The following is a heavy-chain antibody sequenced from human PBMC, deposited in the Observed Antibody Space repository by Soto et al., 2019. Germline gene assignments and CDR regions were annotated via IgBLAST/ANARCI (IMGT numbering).Heavy chain of an antibody. V-gene: IGHV1-8*01. J-gene: IGHJ3*02. CDR1: GYTFTSYD. CDR3: ARERGAFDI. Sequence: QVQLVQSGAEVKKPGASVKVSCKASGYTFTSYDINWVRQATGQGLEWMGWMNPNSGNTGYAQKFQGRVTMTRNTSTSTAFMALGSLRSEDTTVYYCARERGAFDIWGQGTMVTVSS. CDR2: MNPNSGNT.